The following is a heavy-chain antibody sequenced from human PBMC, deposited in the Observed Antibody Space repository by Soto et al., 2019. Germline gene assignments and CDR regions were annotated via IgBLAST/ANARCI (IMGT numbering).Heavy chain of an antibody. CDR2: FDPEDGET. D-gene: IGHD3-10*01. V-gene: IGHV1-24*01. Sequence: QVQLVQSGAEVKKPGASVKVSCKVSGYTLTELSMHWVRQAPGKGLEWMGGFDPEDGETIYAQKFQGRVTMTEDTPTDTANMERSSWRSDDTAVYSCATDRVFGGSYYGDGMDVWGQGTTVTVSS. J-gene: IGHJ6*02. CDR3: ATDRVFGGSYYGDGMDV. CDR1: GYTLTELS.